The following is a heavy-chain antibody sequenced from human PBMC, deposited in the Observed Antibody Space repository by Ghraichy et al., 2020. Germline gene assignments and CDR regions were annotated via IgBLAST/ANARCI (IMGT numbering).Heavy chain of an antibody. CDR1: GDSVSSNSYA. J-gene: IGHJ5*02. Sequence: SHTLSLTCAISGDSVSSNSYAWNWIRLSPSRGLEWLGRTYYRSKWYNDYAVSVKGRITINPDTSKNQFSLELNSVTPEDTAVYYCARDWGSAWPFDPWGQGILVTVSS. CDR3: ARDWGSAWPFDP. D-gene: IGHD6-19*01. V-gene: IGHV6-1*01. CDR2: TYYRSKWYN.